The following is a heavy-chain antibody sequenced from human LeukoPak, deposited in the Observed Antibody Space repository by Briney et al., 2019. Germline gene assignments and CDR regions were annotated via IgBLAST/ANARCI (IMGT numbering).Heavy chain of an antibody. CDR3: ARWSGNFDY. D-gene: IGHD6-25*01. J-gene: IGHJ4*02. V-gene: IGHV1-18*01. CDR1: GYSFDIYG. CDR2: ISAYTGQT. Sequence: GASVKVSCKTSGYSFDIYGISWVQQAPGQGLEWMGWISAYTGQTKYAQKVQGRASMTTETSTRTAYMELRSLRSDDTAVYYCARWSGNFDYWGQGTPVTVSS.